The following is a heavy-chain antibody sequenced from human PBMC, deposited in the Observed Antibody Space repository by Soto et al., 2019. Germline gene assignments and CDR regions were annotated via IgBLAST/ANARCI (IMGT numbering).Heavy chain of an antibody. CDR2: IYHSGIT. Sequence: PSETLSLTCTVSGGSISSGDYYWSWIRQSPGKGLEWIGHIYHSGITYYNPSLESRIAISVDTSKNQFSLKLNSVTDADTAVYYCAKAPRIVGATIDYWGQGTLVTVSS. CDR1: GGSISSGDYY. J-gene: IGHJ4*02. CDR3: AKAPRIVGATIDY. D-gene: IGHD1-26*01. V-gene: IGHV4-30-4*08.